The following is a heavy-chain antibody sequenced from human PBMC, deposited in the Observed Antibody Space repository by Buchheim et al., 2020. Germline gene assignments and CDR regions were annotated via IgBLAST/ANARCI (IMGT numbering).Heavy chain of an antibody. CDR1: GFTFSSYA. D-gene: IGHD3-3*01. V-gene: IGHV3-30*04. J-gene: IGHJ6*02. CDR2: ISYDGSNK. CDR3: AKDQYDFWSGYPSSGMDV. Sequence: QVQLVESGGGVVQPGRSRRLSCAASGFTFSSYAMHWVRQAPGKGLEWVAVISYDGSNKYYADSVKGRFTISRDNSKNTLYLQMNSLRAEDTAVYYCAKDQYDFWSGYPSSGMDVWGQGTT.